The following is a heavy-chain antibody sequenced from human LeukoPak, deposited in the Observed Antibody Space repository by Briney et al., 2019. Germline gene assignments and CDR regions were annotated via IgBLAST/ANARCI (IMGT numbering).Heavy chain of an antibody. CDR2: INEDGSTT. V-gene: IGHV3-74*01. J-gene: IGHJ4*02. CDR3: VRDLGGRSGH. Sequence: GGSLRLSCAASGFTFSSNWMHWVRQAPGKGLVWVSRINEDGSTTNYADSVKGRSTILRDNAKNTLYLRMNSLRAEDTAVYYCVRDLGGRSGHWGQGTLVTVSS. D-gene: IGHD1-26*01. CDR1: GFTFSSNW.